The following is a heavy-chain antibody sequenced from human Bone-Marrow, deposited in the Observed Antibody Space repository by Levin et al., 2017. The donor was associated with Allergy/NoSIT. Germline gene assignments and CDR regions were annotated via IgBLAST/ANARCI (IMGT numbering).Heavy chain of an antibody. CDR3: ARPDCSGTRCYYCFDS. D-gene: IGHD2-2*01. V-gene: IGHV3-48*02. J-gene: IGHJ4*02. CDR2: ISRSSSTI. Sequence: GGSLRLSCAASGFTFSRYSMNWVRQAPGRGLEWVSYISRSSSTISYADSVKGRFTISRDNAKNSLYLQMNSLRDEDTAVYYCARPDCSGTRCYYCFDSCGQGTLVTVSS. CDR1: GFTFSRYS.